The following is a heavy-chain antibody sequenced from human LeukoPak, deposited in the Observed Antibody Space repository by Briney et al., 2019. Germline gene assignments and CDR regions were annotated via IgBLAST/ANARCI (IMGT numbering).Heavy chain of an antibody. CDR3: ARRYLGGYYDILTGLHP. CDR2: IDPSDSYT. Sequence: GESLKISCKGSGYSFTSYWISWVRQMPGKGLEWMGRIDPSDSYTNYSPSFQGHVTISADKSISTAYLQWSSLKASDTAMYYCARRYLGGYYDILTGLHPWGQGTLVTVSS. V-gene: IGHV5-10-1*01. CDR1: GYSFTSYW. J-gene: IGHJ5*02. D-gene: IGHD3-9*01.